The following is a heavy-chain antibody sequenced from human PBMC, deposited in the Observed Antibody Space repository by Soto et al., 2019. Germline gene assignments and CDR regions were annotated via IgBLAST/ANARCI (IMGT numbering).Heavy chain of an antibody. Sequence: GGSLRVSCAASWFTVSSNHMTWVRQAPGRGPEWVSTIYYNGNTFYADSVKGRFTISRDNSKNTLYLQMNSLRAEDTAVYYCAKDWQWLAYYYYGMDVWGQGTTVTVSS. V-gene: IGHV3-66*03. CDR2: IYYNGNT. CDR3: AKDWQWLAYYYYGMDV. D-gene: IGHD6-19*01. J-gene: IGHJ6*02. CDR1: WFTVSSNH.